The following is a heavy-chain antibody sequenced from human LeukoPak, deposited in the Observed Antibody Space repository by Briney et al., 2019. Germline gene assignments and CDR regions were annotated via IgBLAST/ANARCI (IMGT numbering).Heavy chain of an antibody. V-gene: IGHV3-21*01. CDR1: GFTFSSYS. Sequence: PGGSLRLSCAASGFTFSSYSMNWVRQAPGKGLEWVSSISSTSSYIYYADSLKGQFTISRDNAKNSLYLQMNSLRAEDTAVYYCASDRADPDYGDYVFGSWGQGTLVTVSS. CDR2: ISSTSSYI. CDR3: ASDRADPDYGDYVFGS. D-gene: IGHD4-17*01. J-gene: IGHJ4*02.